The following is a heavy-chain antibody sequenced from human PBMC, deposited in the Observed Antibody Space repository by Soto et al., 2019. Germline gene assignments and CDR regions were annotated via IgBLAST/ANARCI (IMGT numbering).Heavy chain of an antibody. J-gene: IGHJ3*02. CDR3: AREQTRGLKDAFDI. CDR2: ISPYNGET. CDR1: GYTFNNFA. V-gene: IGHV1-18*01. D-gene: IGHD3-16*01. Sequence: QVQLVQSGPEVKKPGASVRVSCKASGYTFNNFAINWVRQAPGQGLEWLGWISPYNGETEYAQKFQGRVIMTTDASTSTAYLEVRSLRSDETAVYYCAREQTRGLKDAFDIWGQGTMVIVSS.